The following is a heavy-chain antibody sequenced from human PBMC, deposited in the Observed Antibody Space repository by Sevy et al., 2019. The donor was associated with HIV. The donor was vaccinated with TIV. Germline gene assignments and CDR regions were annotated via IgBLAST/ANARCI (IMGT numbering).Heavy chain of an antibody. D-gene: IGHD6-13*01. CDR3: ARLGIAAAGTWFYYGMDV. J-gene: IGHJ6*02. V-gene: IGHV3-48*02. CDR2: ISSSSSTI. CDR1: GFTFSSYS. Sequence: GGSLRPSCAASGFTFSSYSMNWVRQAPGKGLEWVSYISSSSSTIYYADSVKGRFTISRDNAKNSLYLQMNSLRDEDTAVYYCARLGIAAAGTWFYYGMDVWGQGTTVTVSS.